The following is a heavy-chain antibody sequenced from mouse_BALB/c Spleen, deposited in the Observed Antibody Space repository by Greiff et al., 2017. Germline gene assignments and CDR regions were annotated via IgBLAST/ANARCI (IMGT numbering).Heavy chain of an antibody. Sequence: VQLQQSGAELVRPGALVKLSCTASGFNIKDYYMHWVKQRPEQGLEWIGWIDPANGNTKYDPKFQGKASITADTSSNPAYLQLSSLTSEDHDVYNCALIYDDYDGFAYWGQGTLVTVSA. CDR3: ALIYDDYDGFAY. CDR1: GFNIKDYY. V-gene: IGHV14-1*02. D-gene: IGHD2-4*01. CDR2: IDPANGNT. J-gene: IGHJ3*01.